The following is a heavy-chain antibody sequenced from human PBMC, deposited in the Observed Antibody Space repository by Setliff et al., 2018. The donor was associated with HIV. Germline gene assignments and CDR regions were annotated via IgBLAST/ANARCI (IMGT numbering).Heavy chain of an antibody. J-gene: IGHJ5*02. V-gene: IGHV4-59*11. CDR3: VRSTVGAGASFP. D-gene: IGHD1-26*01. Sequence: PSETLSLTCTVSGDSINTHYWSWIRQPPGKGLEWIGCISHSGNTNFNPSLNRRVTISLDTSKNQFSLRLTSLTAADTAIYYCVRSTVGAGASFPWGRGILVTVSS. CDR1: GDSINTHY. CDR2: ISHSGNT.